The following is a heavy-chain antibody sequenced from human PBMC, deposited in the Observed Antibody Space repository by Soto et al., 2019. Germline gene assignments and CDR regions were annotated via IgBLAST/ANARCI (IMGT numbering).Heavy chain of an antibody. CDR2: IYYSGST. CDR3: ARQVEDCSSTSRYYYYYYYYMDV. CDR1: GGSISSYY. V-gene: IGHV4-59*08. Sequence: QVQLQESGPGLVKPSETLSLTCTVSGGSISSYYWSWIRQPPGKGLEWIGYIYYSGSTNYNPSLNSRVTISVDTSKNQFSLKLSSVTAADTAVYYCARQVEDCSSTSRYYYYYYYYMDVWGKGTTVTVSS. D-gene: IGHD2-2*01. J-gene: IGHJ6*03.